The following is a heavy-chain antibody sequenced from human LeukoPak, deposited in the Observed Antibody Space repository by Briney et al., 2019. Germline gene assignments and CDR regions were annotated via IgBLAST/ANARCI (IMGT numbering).Heavy chain of an antibody. CDR1: GGSISSYY. J-gene: IGHJ5*02. Sequence: SETLSLTCTVSGGSISSYYWSWIRQPPGKGLEWIGYIYYSGSTNYNPSLKSRVTISVDTSKNQFSLKLSSVTAADTAVYYCARDAPPTANWFDPWGQGALVTVSS. D-gene: IGHD4-17*01. CDR3: ARDAPPTANWFDP. CDR2: IYYSGST. V-gene: IGHV4-59*01.